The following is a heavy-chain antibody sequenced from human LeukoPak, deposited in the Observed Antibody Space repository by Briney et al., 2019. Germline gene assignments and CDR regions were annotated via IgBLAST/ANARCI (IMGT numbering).Heavy chain of an antibody. J-gene: IGHJ1*01. CDR1: GGSIHNSNYY. CDR2: MFYGGNT. V-gene: IGHV4-39*07. D-gene: IGHD4-17*01. CDR3: ARAGTDGDYSAEYFQH. Sequence: SETLSLTCTVSGGSIHNSNYYWAWIRQPPGKGLEWIGSMFYGGNTYLNPSLKSRVTISVDTSKDQFSLKLSSVTAADTAVYYCARAGTDGDYSAEYFQHWGQGTLVTVSS.